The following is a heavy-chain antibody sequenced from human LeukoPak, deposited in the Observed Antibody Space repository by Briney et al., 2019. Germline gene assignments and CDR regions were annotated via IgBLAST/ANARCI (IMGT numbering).Heavy chain of an antibody. V-gene: IGHV3-74*01. CDR3: ARDRGYVPDY. Sequence: GGSLRLSCAASGFTFSSYWMHWVRQAPGKGLVWVSRITGDGSSTTCADSVKGRFTISRDNAKNTLYLQMNSLRAEDTAVYYCARDRGYVPDYWGQGTLVTVPS. D-gene: IGHD5-12*01. J-gene: IGHJ4*02. CDR1: GFTFSSYW. CDR2: ITGDGSST.